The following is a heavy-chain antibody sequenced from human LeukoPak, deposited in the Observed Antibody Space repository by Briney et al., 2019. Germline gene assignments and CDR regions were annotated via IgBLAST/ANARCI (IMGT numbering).Heavy chain of an antibody. D-gene: IGHD3-22*01. V-gene: IGHV4-4*07. CDR1: GGSISSYY. J-gene: IGHJ4*02. Sequence: SETLSLTCTVSGGSISSYYWSWIRQPAGKGLEWIGRIYTSGSTNYNPSLKSRVTMSVDTSKNQFSLKLSSVTAADTAVYYCARVSYDSSGYYFRSYYFDYWGQGTLVTVSS. CDR3: ARVSYDSSGYYFRSYYFDY. CDR2: IYTSGST.